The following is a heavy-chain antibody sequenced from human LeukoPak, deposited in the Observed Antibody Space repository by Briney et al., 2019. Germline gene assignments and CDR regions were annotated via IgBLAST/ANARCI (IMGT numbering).Heavy chain of an antibody. CDR3: ARDPDTAMVIDAFDI. J-gene: IGHJ3*02. CDR1: GGSISSSSYY. Sequence: SETLSLTCTVSGGSISSSSYYWGWIRQPPGKGLEWIGSIYYRGSTYYNPSLKSRVTISLDTSKDQFSLKLSSVTAADTAVYYCARDPDTAMVIDAFDIWGQGTMVTVSS. V-gene: IGHV4-39*07. CDR2: IYYRGST. D-gene: IGHD5-18*01.